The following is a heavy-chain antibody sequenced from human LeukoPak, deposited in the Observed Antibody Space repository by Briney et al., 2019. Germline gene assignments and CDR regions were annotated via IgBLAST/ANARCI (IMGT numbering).Heavy chain of an antibody. D-gene: IGHD3-3*01. J-gene: IGHJ3*01. CDR1: GRSISNYY. Sequence: SDTLSLTCTVSGRSISNYYWSWIRQPPGERLEWIGYIYASGATNSNPSLKSRVTISVDKSKNQFSLKLSSVTAADTAVYYCARHGKGVTYFYTWDFWGQGTVVAVSS. CDR2: IYASGAT. V-gene: IGHV4-59*08. CDR3: ARHGKGVTYFYTWDF.